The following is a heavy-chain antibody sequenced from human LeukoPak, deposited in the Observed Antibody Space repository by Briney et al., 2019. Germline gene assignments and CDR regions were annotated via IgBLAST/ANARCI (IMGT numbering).Heavy chain of an antibody. Sequence: GGSLRLSCAASGYTFTSYYMHWVRQAPGQGVEWMGIINPSGGSTSYAQKFQGRVTMTRDTSTSTVYMELSSLRSEDTAVYYCAREGGYSYGSAVGWFDPWGQGTLVTVSS. V-gene: IGHV1-46*01. CDR2: INPSGGST. J-gene: IGHJ5*02. CDR3: AREGGYSYGSAVGWFDP. D-gene: IGHD5-18*01. CDR1: GYTFTSYY.